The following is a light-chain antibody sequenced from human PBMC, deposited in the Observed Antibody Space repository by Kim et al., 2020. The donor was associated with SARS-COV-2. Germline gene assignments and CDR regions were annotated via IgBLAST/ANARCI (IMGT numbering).Light chain of an antibody. J-gene: IGKJ2*01. CDR1: QGISNY. Sequence: DIQMTQSPSSLSASVGDRVTITCRASQGISNYLAWYQQKPEKVPNVLIYAASTLQSGVPSRFSGSGSGTDFTLTISSLQPEHVATYYCQKYNSAPMYTFGQGTKLEI. CDR2: AAS. CDR3: QKYNSAPMYT. V-gene: IGKV1-27*01.